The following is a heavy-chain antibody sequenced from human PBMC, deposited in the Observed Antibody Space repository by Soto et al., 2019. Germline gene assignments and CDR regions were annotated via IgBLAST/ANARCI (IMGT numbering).Heavy chain of an antibody. D-gene: IGHD3-22*01. J-gene: IGHJ4*02. CDR1: GFTFSSYA. V-gene: IGHV3-23*01. CDR2: ISGSGGST. CDR3: AKLMYYYDSCGYSAFDY. Sequence: GGSLRLSCAASGFTFSSYAMSWVRQAPGKGLEWVSAISGSGGSTYYADSVKGRFTISRDNTKNTLYLQMNSLRAEDTAVYYCAKLMYYYDSCGYSAFDYWGQGTLVTVSS.